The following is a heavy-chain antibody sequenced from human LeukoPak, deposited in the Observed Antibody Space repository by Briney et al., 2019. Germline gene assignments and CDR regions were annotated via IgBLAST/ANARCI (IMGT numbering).Heavy chain of an antibody. Sequence: SETLSLTCAVYGGSFSGYYWSWIRQPPGKGLEWIGEINHSGSTNYNPSLKSRVTISVDTSKNQFSLKLISATAADTAVYYCASLVVPAASAYYYGMDVWGQGTTVTVSS. CDR3: ASLVVPAASAYYYGMDV. CDR1: GGSFSGYY. J-gene: IGHJ6*02. V-gene: IGHV4-34*01. CDR2: INHSGST. D-gene: IGHD2-2*01.